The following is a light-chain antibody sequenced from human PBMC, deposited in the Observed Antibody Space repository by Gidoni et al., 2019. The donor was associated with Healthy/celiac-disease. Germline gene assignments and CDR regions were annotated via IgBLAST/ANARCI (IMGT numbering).Light chain of an antibody. V-gene: IGKV3-15*01. J-gene: IGKJ2*01. CDR2: GAS. CDR1: QSVSSN. CDR3: QQYDNWPPYT. Sequence: EILITQSPATLSVSPGERATLSCRASQSVSSNLVWYQQKPGQAPRLLIYGASTRATGVPARFSGSGSGTEFTLTISSLQSEDFAIYYCQQYDNWPPYTFGQGTNLEIK.